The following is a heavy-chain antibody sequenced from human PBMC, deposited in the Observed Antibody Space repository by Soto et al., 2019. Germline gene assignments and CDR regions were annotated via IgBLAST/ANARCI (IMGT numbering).Heavy chain of an antibody. J-gene: IGHJ5*02. CDR1: GYTFTGYY. CDR3: ARVVPGAEAWFGP. D-gene: IGHD2-2*01. V-gene: IGHV1-2*02. Sequence: ASVQVSCKASGYTFTGYYMHWVRQAPGQGLEWMGWINPNSGGTNYAQKFQGRVTMTRDTSISTAYMELRSLRSDDTAVYYCARVVPGAEAWFGPWGQGTLVTVAS. CDR2: INPNSGGT.